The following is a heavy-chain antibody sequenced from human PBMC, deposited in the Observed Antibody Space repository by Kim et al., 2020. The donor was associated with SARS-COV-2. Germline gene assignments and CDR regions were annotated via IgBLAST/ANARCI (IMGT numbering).Heavy chain of an antibody. V-gene: IGHV3-21*01. Sequence: GGSLRLSCAASGFTFSSYSMNWVRQAPGKGLEWVSSISSSSSYIYYADSVKGRFTISRDNAKNSLYLQMNSLRAEDTAVYYCARDGDSISWYLRADNWFDPWGQGTLVTVSS. CDR1: GFTFSSYS. CDR2: ISSSSSYI. J-gene: IGHJ5*02. CDR3: ARDGDSISWYLRADNWFDP. D-gene: IGHD6-13*01.